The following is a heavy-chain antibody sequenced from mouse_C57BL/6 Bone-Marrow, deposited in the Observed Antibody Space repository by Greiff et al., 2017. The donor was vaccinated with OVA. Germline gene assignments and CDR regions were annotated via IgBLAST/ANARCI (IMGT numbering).Heavy chain of an antibody. V-gene: IGHV1-5*01. J-gene: IGHJ3*01. CDR2: VYPGNSDT. Sequence: EVQLQQSGTVLARPGASVKMSCKTSGYTFTSYWMHWVKQRPGQGLEWIGAVYPGNSDTSYNQKFKGKAKLTAVTSASTAYMELSSLTNEDSAVYYGTGSTTVVSKGAWFAYWGQGTLVTVSA. CDR3: TGSTTVVSKGAWFAY. D-gene: IGHD1-1*01. CDR1: GYTFTSYW.